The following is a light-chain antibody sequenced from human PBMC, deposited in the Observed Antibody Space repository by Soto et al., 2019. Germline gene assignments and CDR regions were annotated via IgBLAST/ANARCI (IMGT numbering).Light chain of an antibody. CDR3: QQSYSTPLT. CDR2: AAS. V-gene: IGKV1-39*01. J-gene: IGKJ4*01. Sequence: ENLVTNYPGSLSVSLLYIGTITFRSSQSSSSNLNWYQQKPGKAPKLLIYAASSLQSGVPSRFSGSGSGTDFTLTISSLQPEDFATDYCQQSYSTPLTFVGGTKV. CDR1: QSSSSN.